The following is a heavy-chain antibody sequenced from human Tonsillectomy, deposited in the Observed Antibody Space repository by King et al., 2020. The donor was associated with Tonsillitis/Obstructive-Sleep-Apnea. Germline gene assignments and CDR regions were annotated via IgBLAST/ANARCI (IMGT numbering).Heavy chain of an antibody. Sequence: VQLVESGGGLVQPGRSLRLSCAASGFTFDDYAMYWVRQAPGKGLEWVSGISWNSGRKAYADSVKGRFTISRDNAKNSLYLQMNSLRTEDTALYHCAKDLIIAESGTPGDAFDIWGQGTMVTVS. D-gene: IGHD6-19*01. J-gene: IGHJ3*02. V-gene: IGHV3-9*01. CDR1: GFTFDDYA. CDR3: AKDLIIAESGTPGDAFDI. CDR2: ISWNSGRK.